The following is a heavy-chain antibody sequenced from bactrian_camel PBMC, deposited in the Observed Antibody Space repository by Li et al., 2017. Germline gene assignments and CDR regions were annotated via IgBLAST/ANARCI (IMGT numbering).Heavy chain of an antibody. Sequence: HVQLVESGGGSVQSGDSLTLLCSAPGYRYRIVSMAWFRQGPGQYREGIAAVDEDNTITYKDSVKGRFHISQDDAKKTVYLQMNSLQPDDAGVYYCAAEPKGSRRWVGYAWKCQGQGTQVTVS. CDR2: VDEDNTI. CDR1: GYRYRIVS. J-gene: IGHJ4*01. V-gene: IGHV3S53*01. D-gene: IGHD3*01.